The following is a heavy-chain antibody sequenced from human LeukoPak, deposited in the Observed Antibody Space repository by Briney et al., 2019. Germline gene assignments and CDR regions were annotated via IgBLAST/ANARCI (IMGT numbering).Heavy chain of an antibody. Sequence: SETLSLTCTVSGGSISTSNYYWGWIRQPPGKGLEWIGSIFYSGNTYYNPSLKSRVTISVDTSKNQFSLKLSSVTAADTAVYFCANPLIPEGFSSSWVGYAFDIWGQGTMVTVSS. CDR3: ANPLIPEGFSSSWVGYAFDI. CDR1: GGSISTSNYY. V-gene: IGHV4-39*01. D-gene: IGHD6-13*01. J-gene: IGHJ3*02. CDR2: IFYSGNT.